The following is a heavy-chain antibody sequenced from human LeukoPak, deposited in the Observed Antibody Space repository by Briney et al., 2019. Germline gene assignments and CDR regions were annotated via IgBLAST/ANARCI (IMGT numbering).Heavy chain of an antibody. CDR3: ARDPGGVVYFDY. CDR1: GFTFSNYD. D-gene: IGHD2-8*01. V-gene: IGHV3-33*01. CDR2: IWYDGSNK. J-gene: IGHJ4*02. Sequence: GGSLRLSCAVSGFTFSNYDMHWVRQAPGKGLEWVAVIWYDGSNKYYADSVKGRFTISRDNSKNTLYLQMNTPRAEDTAVYYCARDPGGVVYFDYWGQGTLVTVSS.